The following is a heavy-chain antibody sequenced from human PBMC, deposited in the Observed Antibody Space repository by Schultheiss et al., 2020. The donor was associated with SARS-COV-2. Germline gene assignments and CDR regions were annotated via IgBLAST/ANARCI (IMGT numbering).Heavy chain of an antibody. D-gene: IGHD1-26*01. CDR1: GGTFSSYA. CDR2: ISAYNGNT. J-gene: IGHJ6*02. V-gene: IGHV1-18*01. CDR3: ARYSGSYYPTVYYYYGMDV. Sequence: ASVKVSCKASGGTFSSYAISWVRQAPGQGLEWMGGISAYNGNTNYAQKLQGRVTMTTDTSTSTAYMELRSLRSDDTAVYYCARYSGSYYPTVYYYYGMDVWGQGTTVTVSS.